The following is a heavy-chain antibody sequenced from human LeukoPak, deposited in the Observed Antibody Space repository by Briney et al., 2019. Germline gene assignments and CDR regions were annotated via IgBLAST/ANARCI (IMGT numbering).Heavy chain of an antibody. CDR3: ARRPLYYYGSGSYYRGYYYYYMGV. V-gene: IGHV4-34*01. CDR2: INHSGST. J-gene: IGHJ6*03. D-gene: IGHD3-10*01. Sequence: SETLSLTCAVYGGSFSGYYWSWIRQPPGKGLEWIGEINHSGSTNYNPSLKSRVTISVDTSKNQFSLKLSSVTAADTAVYYCARRPLYYYGSGSYYRGYYYYYMGVWGKGTTVTISS. CDR1: GGSFSGYY.